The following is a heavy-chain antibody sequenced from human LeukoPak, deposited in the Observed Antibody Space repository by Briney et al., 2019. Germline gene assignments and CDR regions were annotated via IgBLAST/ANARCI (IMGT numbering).Heavy chain of an antibody. J-gene: IGHJ4*02. D-gene: IGHD3-22*01. CDR3: AKRGVVIRVILVGFHKEAYYFDY. V-gene: IGHV3-23*01. CDR1: GITLSNYG. Sequence: GGSLRLSCAVSGITLSNYGMSWVRQAPGKGLEWVAGISDSGGRTNYADSVKGRFTISRDNPKNTLYLQMNSLRAEDTAVYFCAKRGVVIRVILVGFHKEAYYFDYWGQGTLVTVSS. CDR2: ISDSGGRT.